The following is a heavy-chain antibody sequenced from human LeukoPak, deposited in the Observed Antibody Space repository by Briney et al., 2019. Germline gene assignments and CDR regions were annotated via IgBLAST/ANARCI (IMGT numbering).Heavy chain of an antibody. D-gene: IGHD2-21*02. Sequence: KTSETLSLTCTVSGGSISSYYWSWIRQPPGKGLEWIGYIYYSGSTNYNPSLKSRVTISVDTSKNQFSLKLSSVTAADTAVYYCATTVVVTAIPSNDAFDIWGQGTMVTVPS. CDR1: GGSISSYY. V-gene: IGHV4-59*08. CDR3: ATTVVVTAIPSNDAFDI. CDR2: IYYSGST. J-gene: IGHJ3*02.